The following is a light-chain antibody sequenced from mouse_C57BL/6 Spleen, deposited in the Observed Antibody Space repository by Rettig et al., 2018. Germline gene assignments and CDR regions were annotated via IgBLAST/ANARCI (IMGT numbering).Light chain of an antibody. CDR1: TGAVTTSNY. CDR2: GTN. V-gene: IGLV1*01. CDR3: ALWYSNHWV. Sequence: QAVVTQESALTTSPGETVTLTCRSSTGAVTTSNYANWVQEKPDHLFTGLIGGTNNRAPGVPARFSGSLIGDKAALTITGAQTEDEAIYFWALWYSNHWVFGGGTKLTVL. J-gene: IGLJ1*01.